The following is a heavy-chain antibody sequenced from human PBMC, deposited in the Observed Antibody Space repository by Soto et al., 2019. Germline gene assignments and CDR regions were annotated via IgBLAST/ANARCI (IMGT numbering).Heavy chain of an antibody. CDR1: GFTFSSYA. CDR2: ISGSGGST. V-gene: IGHV3-23*01. CDR3: AKSGCSGGSCYYYYYCMDV. J-gene: IGHJ6*03. Sequence: GGSLRLSCAASGFTFSSYAMSWVRQAPGKGLEWVSAISGSGGSTYYADSVKGRFTISRDNSKNTLYLQMNSLRAEDTAVYYCAKSGCSGGSCYYYYYCMDVWGKGTTVTVSS. D-gene: IGHD2-15*01.